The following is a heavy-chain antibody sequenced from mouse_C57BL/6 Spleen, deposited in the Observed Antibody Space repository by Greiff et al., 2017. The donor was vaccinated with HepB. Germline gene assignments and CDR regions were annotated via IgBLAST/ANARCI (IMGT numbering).Heavy chain of an antibody. J-gene: IGHJ4*01. D-gene: IGHD1-1*01. V-gene: IGHV5-4*01. CDR3: ARDPFTTVVGAMDY. CDR1: GFTFSSYA. Sequence: EVKLMESGGGLVKPGGSLKLSCAASGFTFSSYAMSWVRQTPEKRLEWVATISDGGSYTYYPDNVKGRFTISRDNAKNNLYLQMSHLKSEDTAMYYCARDPFTTVVGAMDYWGQGTSVTVSS. CDR2: ISDGGSYT.